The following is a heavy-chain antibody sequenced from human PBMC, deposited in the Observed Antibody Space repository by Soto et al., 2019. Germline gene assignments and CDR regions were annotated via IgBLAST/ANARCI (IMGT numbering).Heavy chain of an antibody. CDR2: ISGSGGST. CDR1: GFTFSSYA. J-gene: IGHJ3*02. D-gene: IGHD2-15*01. CDR3: AKEDCSGGSCYLGDAFDI. Sequence: EVQLLESGGGLVQPGGSLRLSCAASGFTFSSYAMSWVRQAPGKGLEWVSAISGSGGSTYYADSVKGRFTISRDNSKNTLYLQMNSLRAEDTAVYYCAKEDCSGGSCYLGDAFDIWGQGTMVTVSS. V-gene: IGHV3-23*01.